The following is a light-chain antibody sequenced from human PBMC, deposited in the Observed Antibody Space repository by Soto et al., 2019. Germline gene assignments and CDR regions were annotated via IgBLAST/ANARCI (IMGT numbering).Light chain of an antibody. CDR3: QQRSNWRPIT. J-gene: IGKJ5*01. Sequence: EIVWTQSSGTVSLSTEERATLSCRASQSVSGHLAWYQQKPGQAPRLLIYSVSSRATGIPDRFSGSGSGTDFTLTISSLEPEDFAVYYCQQRSNWRPITFGQVTLLEI. CDR1: QSVSGH. V-gene: IGKV3-11*01. CDR2: SVS.